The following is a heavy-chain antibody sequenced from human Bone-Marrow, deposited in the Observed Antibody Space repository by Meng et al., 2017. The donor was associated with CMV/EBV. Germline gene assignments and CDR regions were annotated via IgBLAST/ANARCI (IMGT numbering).Heavy chain of an antibody. D-gene: IGHD5-24*01. J-gene: IGHJ4*02. CDR2: IRYDGSNK. CDR1: GFTFSSYG. V-gene: IGHV3-30*02. Sequence: GESRKISCAASGFTFSSYGMHWVRQAPGKGLEWVAFIRYDGSNKYYADSVKGRFTISRDNSKNTLYLQMNSLRAEDTAVYYCARGKGWLQSSPAGYWGQGKLVNVSS. CDR3: ARGKGWLQSSPAGY.